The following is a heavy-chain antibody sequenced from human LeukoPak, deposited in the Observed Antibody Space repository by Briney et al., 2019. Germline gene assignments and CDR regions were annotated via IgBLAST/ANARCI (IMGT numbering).Heavy chain of an antibody. J-gene: IGHJ5*02. CDR3: ARHGDQYSSSWTSDWFDP. CDR2: IYYSGST. CDR1: GGSISSYY. Sequence: PSETLSLTCTVSGGSISSYYWSWIRQPPGRGLECMGYIYYSGSTNYNPSLKSRVTISVDTSKNQFSLKLSSVTAADTAVYYCARHGDQYSSSWTSDWFDPWGQGTLVTVSS. V-gene: IGHV4-59*08. D-gene: IGHD6-13*01.